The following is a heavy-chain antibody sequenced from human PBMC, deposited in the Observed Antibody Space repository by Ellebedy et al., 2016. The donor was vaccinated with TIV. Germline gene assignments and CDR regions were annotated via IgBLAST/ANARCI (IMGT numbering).Heavy chain of an antibody. Sequence: SETLSLTCAVSGGSISSSNWWSWVRQPPGKGLEWIGEIYHSGSTNYNPSLKSRVTISVDKSKNQFSLKLSSVTAADTAVYYCARHGGLWFGESPSPDAFDIWGQGTMVTVSS. CDR3: ARHGGLWFGESPSPDAFDI. D-gene: IGHD3-10*01. CDR1: GGSISSSNW. J-gene: IGHJ3*02. CDR2: IYHSGST. V-gene: IGHV4-4*02.